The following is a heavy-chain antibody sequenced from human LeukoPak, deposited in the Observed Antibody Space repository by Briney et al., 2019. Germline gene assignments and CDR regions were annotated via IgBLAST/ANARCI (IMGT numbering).Heavy chain of an antibody. D-gene: IGHD3-22*01. CDR1: GSTFSSYG. V-gene: IGHV3-33*01. Sequence: GGSLRLSCAASGSTFSSYGMHWVRQAPGKGLEWVAVIWYDGSNKYYADSVKGRFTISRDNSKNTLYLQMNSLRAEDTAVYYCARNYDSSGYYDYWGQGTLVTVSS. CDR2: IWYDGSNK. J-gene: IGHJ4*02. CDR3: ARNYDSSGYYDY.